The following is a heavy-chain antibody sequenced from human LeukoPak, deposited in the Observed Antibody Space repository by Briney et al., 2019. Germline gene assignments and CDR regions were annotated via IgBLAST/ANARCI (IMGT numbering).Heavy chain of an antibody. J-gene: IGHJ4*02. CDR1: GFTFSSYG. Sequence: PGGSLRLSCAASGFTFSSYGMHWVRQAPGKGLEWVAVISYDGSNKYYADSVKGRFTISRDNSKNTLYLQMNSLRAEDTAVYYCAKSGPGSGCIDYWGQGTLVTVSS. D-gene: IGHD6-19*01. V-gene: IGHV3-30*18. CDR2: ISYDGSNK. CDR3: AKSGPGSGCIDY.